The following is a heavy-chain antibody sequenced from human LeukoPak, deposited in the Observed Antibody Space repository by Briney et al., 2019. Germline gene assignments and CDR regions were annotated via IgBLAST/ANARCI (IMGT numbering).Heavy chain of an antibody. Sequence: PGGSLRLSCAASGFGFMNAWMIWVRQAPGKGLEWVGRIESNADGGTPDYAAPARGRFTISRDDSKNTLYLQMNSLKTEDTAVYYCTTFYHEYSPYWGRGTLVTVSS. J-gene: IGHJ4*02. CDR1: GFGFMNAW. D-gene: IGHD2/OR15-2a*01. V-gene: IGHV3-15*04. CDR3: TTFYHEYSPY. CDR2: IESNADGGTP.